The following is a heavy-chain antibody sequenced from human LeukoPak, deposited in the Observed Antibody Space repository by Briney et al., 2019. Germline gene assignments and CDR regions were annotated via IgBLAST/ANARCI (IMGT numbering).Heavy chain of an antibody. J-gene: IGHJ6*02. Sequence: ASVKVSCKASGYTFTSYAMHWVRQAPGQRLEWMGWINAGNGNTKYSQKFQGRVTITRDTSASTAYMELSSLRSEDTAVYYCARDFSWQELYYYGMDAWGQGTTVTVSS. V-gene: IGHV1-3*01. CDR1: GYTFTSYA. CDR3: ARDFSWQELYYYGMDA. CDR2: INAGNGNT. D-gene: IGHD1-7*01.